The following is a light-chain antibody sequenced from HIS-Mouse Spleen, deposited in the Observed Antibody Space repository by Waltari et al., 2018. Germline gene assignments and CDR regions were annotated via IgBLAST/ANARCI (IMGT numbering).Light chain of an antibody. Sequence: QSALTQPASVSGSPGQSITISCTGTSSDVGSYNLVTWSQPHPGKAPKLMIYEGSKRPSGVSNRFSGSKSGNTASLTISGLQAEDEADYYCCSYAGSSTYVFGTGTKVTVL. CDR3: CSYAGSSTYV. V-gene: IGLV2-23*01. J-gene: IGLJ1*01. CDR1: SSDVGSYNL. CDR2: EGS.